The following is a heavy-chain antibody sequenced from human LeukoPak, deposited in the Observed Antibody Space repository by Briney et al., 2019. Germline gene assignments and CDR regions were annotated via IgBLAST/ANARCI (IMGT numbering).Heavy chain of an antibody. CDR2: IRGPGATT. D-gene: IGHD3-10*01. CDR3: ARRREHGSGSDWL. V-gene: IGHV3-23*01. J-gene: IGHJ4*02. CDR1: GFTFSSYA. Sequence: GGSLRLSCAASGFTFSSYAMTWVRQAPGKGLEWVSSIRGPGATTYYADSVRGRFTTSRDNARSSLYLQMSSLRAEDTAVYYCARRREHGSGSDWLWGQGTLVTVSS.